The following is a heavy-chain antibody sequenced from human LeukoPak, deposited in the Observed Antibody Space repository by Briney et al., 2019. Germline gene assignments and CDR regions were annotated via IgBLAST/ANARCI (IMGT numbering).Heavy chain of an antibody. Sequence: GASVKVSCKASGYTFTGYYMHCVRQAPGQGLEWMGWINPNSGGTNYAQKFQGRVTMTRDTSISTAYMELSRLRSDDTAVYYCAREATDYCGGDCYSGHAFDYWGQGTLVTVSS. V-gene: IGHV1-2*02. CDR3: AREATDYCGGDCYSGHAFDY. D-gene: IGHD2-21*02. J-gene: IGHJ4*02. CDR1: GYTFTGYY. CDR2: INPNSGGT.